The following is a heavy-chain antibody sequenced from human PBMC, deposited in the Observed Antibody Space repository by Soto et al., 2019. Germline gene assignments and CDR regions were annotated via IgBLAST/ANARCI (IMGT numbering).Heavy chain of an antibody. CDR2: IYYSGST. CDR1: GGSISSGGYY. CDR3: ARGIMTTVTGENWFDP. J-gene: IGHJ5*02. D-gene: IGHD4-17*01. V-gene: IGHV4-31*03. Sequence: QVQLQESGPGLVKPSQTLSLTCTVSGGSISSGGYYWSWIRQHPGKGLEWIGHIYYSGSTYYNPSLKSRVTISVDTSKNQFSLKLSSVTAADTAVYYCARGIMTTVTGENWFDPWGQGTLVTVSS.